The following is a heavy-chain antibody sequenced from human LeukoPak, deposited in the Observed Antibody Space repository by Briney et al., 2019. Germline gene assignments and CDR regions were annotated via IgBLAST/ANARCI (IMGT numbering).Heavy chain of an antibody. D-gene: IGHD2-8*01. Sequence: PGRSLRLSCAASGFTFSSYGMHWVRQAPGKGREWGGDISYEGRNKYYADSVKGRFTISRDNSKNTLYLQMNSLRAEDTAVYYCAKDQIISGGYCTNGVCPSFGMDVWGQGTTVTVSS. CDR1: GFTFSSYG. J-gene: IGHJ6*02. V-gene: IGHV3-30*18. CDR3: AKDQIISGGYCTNGVCPSFGMDV. CDR2: ISYEGRNK.